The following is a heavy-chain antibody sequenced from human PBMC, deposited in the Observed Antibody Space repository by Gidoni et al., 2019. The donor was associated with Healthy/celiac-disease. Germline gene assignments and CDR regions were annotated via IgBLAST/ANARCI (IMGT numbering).Heavy chain of an antibody. CDR1: SFPSIHYS. V-gene: IGHV3-11*01. Sequence: QRQLVQSGGGLVKPGGSLRLSCAASSFPSIHYSMSWIRQAPGKGVEWVSYISSSGSTIYYADSVKGRFTISRDNAKNSLYLQMNSLRAEDTAVYYCARDLGIVVVPAALFDYWGQGTLVTVSS. CDR2: ISSSGSTI. CDR3: ARDLGIVVVPAALFDY. J-gene: IGHJ4*02. D-gene: IGHD2-2*03.